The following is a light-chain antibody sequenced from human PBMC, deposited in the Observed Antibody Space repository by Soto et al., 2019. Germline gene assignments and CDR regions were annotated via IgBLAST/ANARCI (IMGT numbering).Light chain of an antibody. CDR3: QQRMNWPLT. CDR1: QSLSSY. Sequence: ESVLTQSPATLSLSPGERATLSCRASQSLSSYLAWYQQKPGQVPRLLIYDASNRATGIPARFSGSGSGTDFTLTISSLETEDFAVYYCQQRMNWPLTFGGGTKVEIK. V-gene: IGKV3-11*01. CDR2: DAS. J-gene: IGKJ4*01.